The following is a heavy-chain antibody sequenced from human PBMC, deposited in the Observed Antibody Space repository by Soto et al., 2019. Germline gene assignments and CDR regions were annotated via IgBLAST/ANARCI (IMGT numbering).Heavy chain of an antibody. D-gene: IGHD6-13*01. V-gene: IGHV4-59*01. CDR2: IYYSGST. CDR1: GGSISSYY. J-gene: IGHJ6*02. Sequence: SETLSLTCTVPGGSISSYYWSWIRQPPGKGLEWIGYIYYSGSTNYNPSLKSRVTISVDTSKNQFSLKLSSVTAADTAVYYCAREADSSSWYYYYYGMDVWGQGTTVTVSS. CDR3: AREADSSSWYYYYYGMDV.